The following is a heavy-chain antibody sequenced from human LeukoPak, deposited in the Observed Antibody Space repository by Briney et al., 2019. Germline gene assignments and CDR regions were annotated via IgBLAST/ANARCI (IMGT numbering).Heavy chain of an antibody. J-gene: IGHJ4*02. V-gene: IGHV3-23*01. CDR3: AKAARRGFDSSGYPFDY. D-gene: IGHD3-22*01. CDR1: GFTFSSYA. CDR2: TSGSGGSA. Sequence: GGSLRLSCAASGFTFSSYAMSWVRQAPGKGLDWVSATSGSGGSAYYADSVKGRFTISRDNSKNTLYLQMNSLRAEDTAVYYCAKAARRGFDSSGYPFDYWGQGTLVTVSS.